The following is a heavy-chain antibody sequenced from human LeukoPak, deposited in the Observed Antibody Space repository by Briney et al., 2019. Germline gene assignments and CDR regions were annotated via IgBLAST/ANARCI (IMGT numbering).Heavy chain of an antibody. V-gene: IGHV3-30*02. CDR3: AKGDCSSTSCYAGLGY. D-gene: IGHD2-2*01. CDR2: IRYDGSNK. J-gene: IGHJ4*02. Sequence: PGGSLRLSCAASGFTFSSYGMHWVRQAPGKGLEWVAFIRYDGSNKYYADSVKGRFTISRDNSKNTLYLQMNSLRAEDTAVYYCAKGDCSSTSCYAGLGYWGQGTLVTVSS. CDR1: GFTFSSYG.